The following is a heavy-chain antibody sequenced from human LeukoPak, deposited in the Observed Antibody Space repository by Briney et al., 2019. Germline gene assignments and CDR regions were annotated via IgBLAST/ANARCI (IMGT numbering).Heavy chain of an antibody. V-gene: IGHV1-46*01. J-gene: IGHJ4*02. CDR1: GYTFTSYY. CDR3: ARVDSGRYYGHDY. CDR2: INPSAGST. D-gene: IGHD1-26*01. Sequence: ASVKVSCKASGYTFTSYYMHWVRQAPRQGLEWMGIINPSAGSTTYAQKFQGRVTMTTDTSASTTYMELRSLRSDDTAIYYCARVDSGRYYGHDYWGQGTLVTVTS.